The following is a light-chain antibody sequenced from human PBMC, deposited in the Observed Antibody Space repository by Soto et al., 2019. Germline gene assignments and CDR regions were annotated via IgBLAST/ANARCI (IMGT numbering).Light chain of an antibody. CDR1: SSNIGGNT. V-gene: IGLV1-44*01. J-gene: IGLJ2*01. CDR3: AAWDDGLSGRVV. CDR2: RNN. Sequence: QPVLTQPPSASGTPGQRVTISCSGSSSNIGGNTVNWYQQFPGTAPKLLIYRNNERPSGVPDRFSGSKSGTSASLAISGLHSEDEADYFCAAWDDGLSGRVVFGGGTKLTV.